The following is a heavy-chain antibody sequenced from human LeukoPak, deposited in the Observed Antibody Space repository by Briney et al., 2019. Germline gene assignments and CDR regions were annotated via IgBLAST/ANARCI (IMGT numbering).Heavy chain of an antibody. Sequence: GGSLRLSCTASGFTFGDYAMTWVRQAPGKWLEWVGFIASETYGGTAEYAASVKGRFTISRDDSKSIAYLQMNSLKTEDTAVYYCTRDQTPYYWGQGTLVTVSS. J-gene: IGHJ4*02. CDR2: IASETYGGTA. CDR3: TRDQTPYY. V-gene: IGHV3-49*04. CDR1: GFTFGDYA.